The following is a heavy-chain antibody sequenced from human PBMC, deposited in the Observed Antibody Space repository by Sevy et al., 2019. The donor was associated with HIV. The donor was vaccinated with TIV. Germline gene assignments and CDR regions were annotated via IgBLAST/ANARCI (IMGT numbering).Heavy chain of an antibody. Sequence: SETLSLTCAVSGYSISSGYYWGWIRQPPGKGLEWIGSIYHSGSTYYNPSLKSRVTISVDTSKNQFSLKLSSVTAADTAVYYCARSPVDRKSRIAARPEWYFDLWGRGTLVTVSS. CDR2: IYHSGST. V-gene: IGHV4-38-2*01. J-gene: IGHJ2*01. CDR3: ARSPVDRKSRIAARPEWYFDL. CDR1: GYSISSGYY. D-gene: IGHD6-6*01.